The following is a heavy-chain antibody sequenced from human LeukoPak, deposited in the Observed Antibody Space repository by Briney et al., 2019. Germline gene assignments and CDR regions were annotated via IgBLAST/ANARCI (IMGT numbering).Heavy chain of an antibody. D-gene: IGHD3-10*01. CDR3: ARVLAMVRGPIDY. CDR1: GFTFSSYA. V-gene: IGHV3-30-3*01. Sequence: GGSLRLSCAASGFTFSSYAMHWVRQAPGKGLEWVAVISYDGSNKYYADSVKGRFTISRGNSKNTPYLQMNSLRAEDTAVYYCARVLAMVRGPIDYWGRGTLVTVSS. CDR2: ISYDGSNK. J-gene: IGHJ4*02.